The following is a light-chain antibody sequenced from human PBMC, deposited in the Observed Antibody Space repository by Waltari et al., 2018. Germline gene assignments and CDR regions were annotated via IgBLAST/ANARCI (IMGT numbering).Light chain of an antibody. V-gene: IGLV2-14*01. Sequence: QSALTQPASVSGSPGQPITISCTGTSSDVGGYNYVSWYQQHPGKAPKLMIYDVTKWPSGVSNRVSGSKSGNTASLTISGLQAEDEADYYCSSYTSSSTWVFGGGTKLTVL. CDR3: SSYTSSSTWV. J-gene: IGLJ3*02. CDR2: DVT. CDR1: SSDVGGYNY.